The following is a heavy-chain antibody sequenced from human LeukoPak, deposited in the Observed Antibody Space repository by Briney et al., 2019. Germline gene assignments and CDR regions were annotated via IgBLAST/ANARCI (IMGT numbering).Heavy chain of an antibody. CDR3: ATLWFGEYGDGFDI. D-gene: IGHD3-10*01. Sequence: GGSVKVSCKASLYTFIDDYLHGVRQAPQEGVEWMGRSNTNTSGNNYAPKFRGRTTMISDTSISTAYMKLRRLSPDDAAVYYCATLWFGEYGDGFDIWGQGTMVTASS. CDR1: LYTFIDDY. V-gene: IGHV1-2*02. CDR2: SNTNTSGN. J-gene: IGHJ3*02.